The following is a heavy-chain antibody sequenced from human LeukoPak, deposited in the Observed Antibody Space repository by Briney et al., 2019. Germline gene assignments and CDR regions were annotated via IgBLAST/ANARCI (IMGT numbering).Heavy chain of an antibody. CDR2: VNHGGST. V-gene: IGHV4-34*01. CDR3: ARGRASYYDRSGYIY. D-gene: IGHD3-22*01. CDR1: GGSFSGYY. J-gene: IGHJ4*02. Sequence: PSETLSLTCAVYGGSFSGYYRSWIRQPPGKGLEWIGEVNHGGSTNYNPSLKSRVTISVDTSKNQFSLNLSSVTAADTAVYYCARGRASYYDRSGYIYWGQGILVTVSS.